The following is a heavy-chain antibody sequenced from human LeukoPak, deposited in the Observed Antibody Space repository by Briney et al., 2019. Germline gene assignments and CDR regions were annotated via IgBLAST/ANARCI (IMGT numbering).Heavy chain of an antibody. V-gene: IGHV3-21*01. CDR3: ARGGTTEPRLDY. D-gene: IGHD1-14*01. CDR1: GFTFSSYS. Sequence: GGSLRLSCAASGFTFSSYSMNWVRQAPGKGLEWVSSISSSSSYIYYADSVKGRFTISRDNAKNSLYLQMNSLRAEDTAVYYCARGGTTEPRLDYWGQGTLVTVSS. J-gene: IGHJ4*02. CDR2: ISSSSSYI.